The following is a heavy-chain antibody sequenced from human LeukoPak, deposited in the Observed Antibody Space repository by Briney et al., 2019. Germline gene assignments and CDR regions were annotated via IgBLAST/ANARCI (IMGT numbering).Heavy chain of an antibody. D-gene: IGHD3-22*01. Sequence: SETLSLTCTVSGGSIGSGPYYWSWIRPTPGKGLEWIGTIYYTKNSYYNSSLKSRVTISIDTSKNQFSLKLNSVTAADTAIYYCARRDNSDSSGYFDHWGQGTLVTVSS. CDR1: GGSIGSGPYY. CDR3: ARRDNSDSSGYFDH. CDR2: IYYTKNS. J-gene: IGHJ4*02. V-gene: IGHV4-39*01.